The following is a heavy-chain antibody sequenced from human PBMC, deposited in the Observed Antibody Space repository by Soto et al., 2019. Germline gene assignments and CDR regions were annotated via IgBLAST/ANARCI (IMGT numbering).Heavy chain of an antibody. V-gene: IGHV1-18*01. CDR2: ISAYNGNT. D-gene: IGHD6-19*01. CDR3: VRYSSGWYYFDY. Sequence: ASVKVSCKASGYTFTSYGISWVRQAPGQGLEWMGWISAYNGNTNYAQKPQGRVTMTTDTSTSTAYMELRSRRSDDTAVYYCVRYSSGWYYFDYWGQGTLVTVSS. CDR1: GYTFTSYG. J-gene: IGHJ4*02.